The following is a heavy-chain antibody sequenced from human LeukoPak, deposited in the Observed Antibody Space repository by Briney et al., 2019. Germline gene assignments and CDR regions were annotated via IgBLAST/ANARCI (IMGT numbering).Heavy chain of an antibody. V-gene: IGHV3-30*02. CDR3: ARDYYDGSGSLGHGGY. J-gene: IGHJ4*02. CDR1: GFTFSSYS. D-gene: IGHD3-10*01. Sequence: PGGSLRLSCAASGFTFSSYSMNWVRQAPGKGLEWVAFVRYDGTNKNYADSVKGRFTISRDNSKSTLYLQMNSLRAEDTAVYYCARDYYDGSGSLGHGGYWGQGTLVTVSS. CDR2: VRYDGTNK.